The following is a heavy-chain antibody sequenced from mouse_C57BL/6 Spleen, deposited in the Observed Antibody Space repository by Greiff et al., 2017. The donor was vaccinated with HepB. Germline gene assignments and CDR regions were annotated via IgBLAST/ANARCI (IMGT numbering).Heavy chain of an antibody. V-gene: IGHV1-18*01. J-gene: IGHJ3*01. CDR3: ARLRDYDYDTYWFAY. CDR1: GYTFTDYN. D-gene: IGHD2-4*01. CDR2: INPNNGGT. Sequence: VQLQQSGPELVKPGASVKIPCKASGYTFTDYNMDWVKQSHGKSLEWIGDINPNNGGTIYNQKFKGKATLTVDKSSSTAYMELRSLTSEDTAVYYCARLRDYDYDTYWFAYWGQGTLVTVSA.